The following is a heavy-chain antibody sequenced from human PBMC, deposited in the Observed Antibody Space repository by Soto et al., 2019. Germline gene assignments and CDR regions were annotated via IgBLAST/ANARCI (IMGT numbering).Heavy chain of an antibody. CDR3: ASGGSLPGKYCSSTSCPYYFDY. CDR2: MNPNSGNT. D-gene: IGHD2-2*01. J-gene: IGHJ4*02. CDR1: GYTFTSYD. Sequence: QVQLVQSGAEVKKPGASVKVSCKASGYTFTSYDINWVRQATGQGLEWMGWMNPNSGNTGYAQKFQGRVTMTRNTSIGTAYMELSSLRSEDTAVYYCASGGSLPGKYCSSTSCPYYFDYWGQGTLVTVSS. V-gene: IGHV1-8*01.